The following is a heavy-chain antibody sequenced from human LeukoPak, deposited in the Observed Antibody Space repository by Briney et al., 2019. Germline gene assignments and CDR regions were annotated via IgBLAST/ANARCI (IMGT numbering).Heavy chain of an antibody. J-gene: IGHJ2*01. CDR3: ARGYNWNSRSPSYWYFDL. CDR2: IYSSGST. CDR1: GGSISSGSYY. D-gene: IGHD1-7*01. Sequence: PSETLSLTCTVSGGSISSGSYYWSWIRQPAGKGLEWIGRIYSSGSTNYNPSLKSRVTISVDTSKNQFSLKLSSVTAADTAVYYCARGYNWNSRSPSYWYFDLWGRGTLVTVSS. V-gene: IGHV4-61*02.